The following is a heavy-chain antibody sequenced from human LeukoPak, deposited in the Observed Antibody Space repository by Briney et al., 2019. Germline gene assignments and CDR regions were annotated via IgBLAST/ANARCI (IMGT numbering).Heavy chain of an antibody. D-gene: IGHD1-26*01. J-gene: IGHJ6*03. CDR3: ARDPYSGNYGAYYYYYMDV. CDR1: GFTFSSYW. Sequence: GGSLRLSCAASGFTFSSYWMSWVRQAPGKGLEWVANIKQDGSEKYYVDSVKGRFTISRDNAKNSLYLQMDSLRVEDTAVYYCARDPYSGNYGAYYYYYMDVWGKGTTVTISS. V-gene: IGHV3-7*01. CDR2: IKQDGSEK.